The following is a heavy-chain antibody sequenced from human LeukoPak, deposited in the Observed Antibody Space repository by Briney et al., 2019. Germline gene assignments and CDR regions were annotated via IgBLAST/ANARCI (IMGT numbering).Heavy chain of an antibody. V-gene: IGHV3-23*01. CDR2: ISGSGGST. CDR1: GFTFNGYA. CDR3: ARDTRQLALDY. D-gene: IGHD6-13*01. Sequence: GGSLRLSCAASGFTFNGYAMNWVRQAPGKGLEWVSAISGSGGSTYYADSVKGRFTISRDNSKNTLYLQMNSLRAEDTAVYYCARDTRQLALDYWGQGTLVTVSS. J-gene: IGHJ4*02.